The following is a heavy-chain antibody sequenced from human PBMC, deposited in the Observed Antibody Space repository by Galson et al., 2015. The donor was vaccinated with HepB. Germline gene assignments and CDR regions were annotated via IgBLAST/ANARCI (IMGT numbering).Heavy chain of an antibody. V-gene: IGHV3-23*01. Sequence: SLRLSCAASGYTFSSYAIMWVRQAPGKGLEWVSGMSDNGDNTFYADSVKGRFTISRDISKNTVYLQMNSLRVEDTAVYYCATRSGASGWYSYFQHWGQGTLVTVSS. CDR1: GYTFSSYA. CDR2: MSDNGDNT. CDR3: ATRSGASGWYSYFQH. J-gene: IGHJ1*01. D-gene: IGHD6-19*01.